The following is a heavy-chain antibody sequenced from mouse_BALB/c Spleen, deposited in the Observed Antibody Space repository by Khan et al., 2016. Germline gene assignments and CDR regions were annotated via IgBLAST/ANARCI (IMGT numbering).Heavy chain of an antibody. Sequence: VQLQQSGAELVRSGASVKLSCTASGFNIKNYYLHWVKQWPGQGLNWIGWIAPENGDTEYAPKFQGKATMTADTSSNTAYLQLSSLTSEDTAVYYYNAVRHRYYAVSNWGQGTSLTVSS. CDR2: IAPENGDT. J-gene: IGHJ4*01. CDR1: GFNIKNYY. CDR3: NAVRHRYYAVSN. D-gene: IGHD2-14*01. V-gene: IGHV14-4*02.